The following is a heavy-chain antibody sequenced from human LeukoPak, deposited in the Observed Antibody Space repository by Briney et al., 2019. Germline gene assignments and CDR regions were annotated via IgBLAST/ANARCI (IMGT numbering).Heavy chain of an antibody. J-gene: IGHJ4*02. V-gene: IGHV4-34*01. CDR1: GGSFSGYY. D-gene: IGHD3-22*01. CDR3: ARNRYYSDGGGYVHDY. CDR2: INHSGST. Sequence: PSETLSLTCAVYGGSFSGYYCSWIRQPPGKGLERIGEINHSGSTNYNPSLKSRVTISVDTSKNQFSLKLSSVTAADTAIYYCARNRYYSDGGGYVHDYWGQGILVTVSS.